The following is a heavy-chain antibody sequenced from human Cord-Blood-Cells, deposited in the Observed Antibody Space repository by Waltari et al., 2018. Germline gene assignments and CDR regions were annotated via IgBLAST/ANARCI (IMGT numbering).Heavy chain of an antibody. J-gene: IGHJ4*02. CDR3: ARVLTGDLYYFDY. V-gene: IGHV4-34*01. D-gene: IGHD7-27*01. Sequence: VQVQQWGAGLLKHSETLSLTCAVYVGSFSGSYWSWFHQPPGKGLGWIGELNHSGSTNYNQSRKGRVTISVDTAKTQFSLKLSSVTAADTAVYYCARVLTGDLYYFDYWGQGTLVTVSS. CDR1: VGSFSGSY. CDR2: LNHSGST.